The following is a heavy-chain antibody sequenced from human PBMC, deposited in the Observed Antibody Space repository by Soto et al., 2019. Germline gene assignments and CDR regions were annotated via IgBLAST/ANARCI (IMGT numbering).Heavy chain of an antibody. V-gene: IGHV4-59*08. J-gene: IGHJ1*01. Sequence: SETLSLTCTVSGGSISSYYWSWIRQPPGKGLEWIGYIYYSGSTNYNPSLKSRVTISVDTSKNQFALKLSSVTAADTAVYYCASHYGDDSYFQHWGQGTLVTVSS. CDR1: GGSISSYY. CDR3: ASHYGDDSYFQH. D-gene: IGHD4-17*01. CDR2: IYYSGST.